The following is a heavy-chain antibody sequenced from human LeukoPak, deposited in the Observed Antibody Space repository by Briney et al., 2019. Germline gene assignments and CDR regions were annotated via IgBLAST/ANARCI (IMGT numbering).Heavy chain of an antibody. CDR3: ARVFRGYSYGPFDY. J-gene: IGHJ4*02. Sequence: SETLSLTCTVSGGSISPYYWSWVRQPPGKGLEWIGSIYYSGSANCNPSLKSRVTISVDTSNNQFSLRLSSVTAADTAVYYCARVFRGYSYGPFDYWGQGTLVTVSS. CDR1: GGSISPYY. CDR2: IYYSGSA. D-gene: IGHD5-18*01. V-gene: IGHV4-59*01.